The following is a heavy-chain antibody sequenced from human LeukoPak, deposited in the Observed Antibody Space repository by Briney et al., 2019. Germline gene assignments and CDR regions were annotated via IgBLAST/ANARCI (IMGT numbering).Heavy chain of an antibody. D-gene: IGHD4-17*01. CDR2: IRSKAYGGTT. V-gene: IGHV3-49*04. CDR1: GFTFGDYA. CDR3: TRSTVTPGEDWFDP. Sequence: GGSLRLSCTASGFTFGDYAMSWVRQAPGKGLEWVGFIRSKAYGGTTEYAESVKGRFTISRDDSKSIAYLQMNSLKTEDTAVYYCTRSTVTPGEDWFDPWGQGTLVTVSS. J-gene: IGHJ5*02.